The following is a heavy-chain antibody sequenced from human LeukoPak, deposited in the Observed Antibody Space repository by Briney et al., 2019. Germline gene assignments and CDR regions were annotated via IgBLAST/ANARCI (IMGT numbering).Heavy chain of an antibody. J-gene: IGHJ4*02. CDR3: AGRRVFDASFDY. Sequence: PGGSLRLSCAASGFTLSNNYMSWVRQAPGKGLEWVSVIYSGDNTYYVESVKGRFTISRDNSKNTLFLQMNRLTAEDTAVYYCAGRRVFDASFDYWGQGNLVTVSS. CDR2: IYSGDNT. CDR1: GFTLSNNY. V-gene: IGHV3-66*02. D-gene: IGHD3-10*02.